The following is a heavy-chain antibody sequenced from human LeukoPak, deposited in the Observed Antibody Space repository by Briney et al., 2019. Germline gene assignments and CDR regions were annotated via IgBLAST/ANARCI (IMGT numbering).Heavy chain of an antibody. CDR1: GYTFTSYG. CDR3: ARDPRTVVTSEALDY. J-gene: IGHJ4*02. CDR2: ISAYNGNT. Sequence: ASVTVSFKASGYTFTSYGISWVRQAPGQGLEWMGWISAYNGNTKYAQKLQGRVTMTTDTSTSTAYMELRSLRSDDTAVYFCARDPRTVVTSEALDYWGQGTLVTVSS. V-gene: IGHV1-18*01. D-gene: IGHD4-23*01.